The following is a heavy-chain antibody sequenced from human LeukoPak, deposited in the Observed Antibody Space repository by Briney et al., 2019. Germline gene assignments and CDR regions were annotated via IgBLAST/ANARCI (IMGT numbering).Heavy chain of an antibody. V-gene: IGHV1-69*13. J-gene: IGHJ4*02. CDR1: GGTFSSYA. CDR2: IIPIFGTA. CDR3: ARGHYDILTGRFDY. D-gene: IGHD3-9*01. Sequence: GAPVKVSCKASGGTFSSYAISWVRQAPGQGLEWMGGIIPIFGTANYAQKFQGRVTITADESTSTAYMELSSLRSEDTAVYYCARGHYDILTGRFDYWGQGTLVTVSS.